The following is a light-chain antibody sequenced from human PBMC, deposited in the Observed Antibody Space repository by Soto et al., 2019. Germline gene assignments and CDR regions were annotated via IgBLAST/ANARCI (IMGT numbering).Light chain of an antibody. CDR3: QSYDSSLSGYV. V-gene: IGLV1-40*01. CDR1: SSNIGDNT. J-gene: IGLJ1*01. CDR2: GNS. Sequence: QSVLTQPPSASGTPGQTVTISCSGSSSNIGDNTLNWYQQLPGTAPKLLIYGNSNRPSGVPDRFSGSKSGASASLAITGLQAEDEADYYCQSYDSSLSGYVFGTGTKVTV.